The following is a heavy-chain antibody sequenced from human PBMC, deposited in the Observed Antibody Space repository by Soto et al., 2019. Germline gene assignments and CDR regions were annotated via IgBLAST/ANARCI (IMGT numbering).Heavy chain of an antibody. CDR1: GFTFSSYS. CDR2: ISSSSSYI. CDR3: ARETPSIAPRQGYSGMDV. V-gene: IGHV3-21*01. J-gene: IGHJ6*02. D-gene: IGHD6-6*01. Sequence: GGSLRLSCAASGFTFSSYSMNWVRQAPGKGLEWVSSISSSSSYIYYSDSVKGRFTISRDNAKNSLYLQMNSLRAEDTAVYYCARETPSIAPRQGYSGMDVWPQGTTVTVSS.